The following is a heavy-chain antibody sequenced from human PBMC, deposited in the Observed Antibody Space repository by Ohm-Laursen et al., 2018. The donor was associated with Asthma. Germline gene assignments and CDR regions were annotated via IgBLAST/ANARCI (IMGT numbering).Heavy chain of an antibody. J-gene: IGHJ6*02. D-gene: IGHD1-26*01. CDR2: ISYDGSNK. CDR3: ARLSGSYSLLGYGMDV. CDR1: GFTFSSYG. V-gene: IGHV3-30*03. Sequence: SLRLSCAASGFTFSSYGMHWVRQAPGKGLEWVAVISYDGSNKYYADSVKGRFTISRDNSKNTLYLQMNSLRAEDTAVYFCARLSGSYSLLGYGMDVWGQGTTVTVSS.